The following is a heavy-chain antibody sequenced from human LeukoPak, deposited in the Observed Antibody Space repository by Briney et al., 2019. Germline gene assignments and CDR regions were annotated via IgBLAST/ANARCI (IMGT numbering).Heavy chain of an antibody. CDR1: GGSISSSNW. CDR2: IYYSGST. CDR3: ARYRGRYYDSGSYYYFDY. Sequence: SETLSLTCAVSGGSISSSNWWCWVRQPPGEGLEWIGEIYYSGSTNYNPSLKSRVTTSVDTSKNHFSLNLSSVTAADTAMYYCARYRGRYYDSGSYYYFDYWGQGTLVTVSS. J-gene: IGHJ4*02. V-gene: IGHV4-4*02. D-gene: IGHD3-10*01.